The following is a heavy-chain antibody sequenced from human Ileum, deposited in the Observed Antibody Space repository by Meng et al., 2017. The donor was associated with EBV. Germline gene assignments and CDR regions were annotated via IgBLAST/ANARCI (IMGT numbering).Heavy chain of an antibody. D-gene: IGHD2-15*01. J-gene: IGHJ4*02. Sequence: QVQLQGPGPGLVKLSRTLSPTCTVSGGSISSYYWSWIRQPPGKGLEWIGYIYYSGSTNYNPSLKSRVTISVDTSKNQFSLNLSSVTAADTAVYYCARGGWSLDYWGQGTLVTVSS. CDR2: IYYSGST. CDR1: GGSISSYY. V-gene: IGHV4-59*08. CDR3: ARGGWSLDY.